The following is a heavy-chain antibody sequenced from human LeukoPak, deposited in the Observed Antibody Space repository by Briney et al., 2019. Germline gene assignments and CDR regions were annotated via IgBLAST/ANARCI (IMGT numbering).Heavy chain of an antibody. D-gene: IGHD3-9*01. Sequence: PSETLSLTCAVYGGSFSGYYWSWIRQPPGKGLEWIGEINHSGSTNYNPSLKSRVTISVDTSKNQFSLKLSSVTAADTAVYYCAKGPRLRYFDWLLWCDAFDIWGQGTMVTVSS. CDR2: INHSGST. J-gene: IGHJ3*02. CDR1: GGSFSGYY. V-gene: IGHV4-34*01. CDR3: AKGPRLRYFDWLLWCDAFDI.